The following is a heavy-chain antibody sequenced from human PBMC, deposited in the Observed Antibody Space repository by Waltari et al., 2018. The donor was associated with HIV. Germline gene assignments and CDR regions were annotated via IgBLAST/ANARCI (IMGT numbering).Heavy chain of an antibody. D-gene: IGHD6-6*01. CDR2: IKSKTDGGTT. CDR3: TTDYAGSSSSGEYY. Sequence: EVQLVESGGGLVKPGGSLRLSCAAAGFTFSNAWMSWVRQDKGKGLEVVGRIKSKTDGGTTDYAAPVKGRFTISRDDSKNTLYLQMNSLKTEDTAVYYCTTDYAGSSSSGEYYWGQGTLVTVSS. CDR1: GFTFSNAW. J-gene: IGHJ4*02. V-gene: IGHV3-15*01.